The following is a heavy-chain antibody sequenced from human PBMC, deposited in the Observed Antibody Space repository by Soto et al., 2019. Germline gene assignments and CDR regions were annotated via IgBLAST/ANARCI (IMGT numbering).Heavy chain of an antibody. CDR3: AKRPTSTGFGDPFDV. Sequence: EVQLLESGGDLVQPGGSLRLSCAASGFSFSTYAMSWVRQAPGKGLEWVSTISSSGVNTYYTDSVKGRFTISRDNSKETLYLQMNSLRAEDTAIYYCAKRPTSTGFGDPFDVWGQGTMVTVSS. CDR2: ISSSGVNT. CDR1: GFSFSTYA. J-gene: IGHJ3*01. V-gene: IGHV3-23*01. D-gene: IGHD3-10*01.